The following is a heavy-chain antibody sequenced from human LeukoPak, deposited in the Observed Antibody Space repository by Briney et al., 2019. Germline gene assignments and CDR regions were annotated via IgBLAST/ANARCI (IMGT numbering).Heavy chain of an antibody. CDR3: ARSYYDSSGYYFPDY. J-gene: IGHJ4*02. D-gene: IGHD3-22*01. CDR1: GGSISSYY. Sequence: SETLSLTCTVSGGSISSYYWSWIRQPPGKGLEWIGYIYYSGSTNYNPSLKSRVTISVDTSKNQFSLKLSSVTAADTAVYYCARSYYDSSGYYFPDYWGQGTLVTVSS. V-gene: IGHV4-59*01. CDR2: IYYSGST.